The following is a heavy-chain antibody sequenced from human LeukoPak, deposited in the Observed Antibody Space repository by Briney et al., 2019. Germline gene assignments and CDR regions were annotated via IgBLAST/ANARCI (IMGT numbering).Heavy chain of an antibody. CDR3: VRGKRNGYFGATTYYKDFYYMDV. J-gene: IGHJ6*03. Sequence: SVKVSCKASGDSFNNFAFSWVRQAPGQGLEWMGGVIAISGTTNYAQRFQGRVTITTDESTNTAYMHLSGLRSEDSALYYCVRGKRNGYFGATTYYKDFYYMDVWGKGTTVTVSS. D-gene: IGHD3-10*01. V-gene: IGHV1-69*05. CDR1: GDSFNNFA. CDR2: VIAISGTT.